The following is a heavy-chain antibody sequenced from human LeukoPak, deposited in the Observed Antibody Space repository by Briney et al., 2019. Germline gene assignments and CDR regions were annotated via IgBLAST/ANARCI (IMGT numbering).Heavy chain of an antibody. CDR3: AALLGYCSGGSCYGAFDY. CDR2: IVVGSGNT. D-gene: IGHD2-15*01. Sequence: SVKVSCKASGFTFTSSAMQWVRQARGQRLEWIAWIVVGSGNTNYAQKFQERVTITRDMSASTAYMELSSLRSEDTAVYYCAALLGYCSGGSCYGAFDYWGQGTLVTVSS. V-gene: IGHV1-58*02. CDR1: GFTFTSSA. J-gene: IGHJ4*02.